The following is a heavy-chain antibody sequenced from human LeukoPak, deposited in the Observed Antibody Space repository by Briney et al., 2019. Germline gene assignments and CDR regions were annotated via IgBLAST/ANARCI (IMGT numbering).Heavy chain of an antibody. J-gene: IGHJ4*02. D-gene: IGHD3-22*01. V-gene: IGHV1-2*02. CDR3: ARGRPNYYDSSAYLPN. Sequence: ASVKVSCKASGYTFTCYYMHWVRQAPGQGLEGRSWIDPNNGGTNYAQKFQGRVTMTRDTSISTAYMELSGLRSDDTAVYYCARGRPNYYDSSAYLPNWGQGTLVTVSS. CDR2: IDPNNGGT. CDR1: GYTFTCYY.